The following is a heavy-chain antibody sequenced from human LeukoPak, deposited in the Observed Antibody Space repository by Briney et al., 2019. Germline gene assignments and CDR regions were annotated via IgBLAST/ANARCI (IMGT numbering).Heavy chain of an antibody. Sequence: ASVKVSCKASGYTFTGYYMHWVRQAPGQGLEWMGWINPKSGGTNYAQKFQGRVTMTRDTSISTAYMEMSRLRSDDTAVYYCARDRSSSWYAGNDAFDIWGQGTMVTVPS. CDR3: ARDRSSSWYAGNDAFDI. CDR2: INPKSGGT. D-gene: IGHD6-13*01. J-gene: IGHJ3*02. V-gene: IGHV1-2*02. CDR1: GYTFTGYY.